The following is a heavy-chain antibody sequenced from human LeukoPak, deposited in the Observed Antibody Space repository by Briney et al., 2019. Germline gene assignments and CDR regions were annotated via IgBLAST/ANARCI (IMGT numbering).Heavy chain of an antibody. V-gene: IGHV3-23*01. J-gene: IGHJ4*02. Sequence: PGGSLRLSCAASGFTFSSYAMSWVRQAPGKGLEWVSAISGSGGSTYYADSVKGRFTISRDNSKNTLYLQMNSLRAEDTAVYYCARESILTGYYTPWYFDYWGQGTLVTVSS. CDR3: ARESILTGYYTPWYFDY. D-gene: IGHD3-9*01. CDR2: ISGSGGST. CDR1: GFTFSSYA.